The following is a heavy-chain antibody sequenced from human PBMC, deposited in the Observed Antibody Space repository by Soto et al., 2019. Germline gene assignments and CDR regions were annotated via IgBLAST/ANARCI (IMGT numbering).Heavy chain of an antibody. V-gene: IGHV1-3*01. Sequence: ASVKVSCKASGYTFTSYAMHWVRQAPGQRPEWMGWINAGSANTRYSQKFQDRVTITRDTSATTAYMDLSSLRSEDTAVYYCARAPNSDYLFDYWGQGTLVTVSS. CDR1: GYTFTSYA. CDR3: ARAPNSDYLFDY. J-gene: IGHJ4*02. D-gene: IGHD4-17*01. CDR2: INAGSANT.